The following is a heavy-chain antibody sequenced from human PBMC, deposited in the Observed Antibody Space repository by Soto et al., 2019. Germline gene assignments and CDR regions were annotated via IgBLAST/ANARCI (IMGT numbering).Heavy chain of an antibody. CDR3: ATRYSYVHF. CDR2: INPNSGDT. CDR1: GYAFTGCY. J-gene: IGHJ4*02. Sequence: ASLNVSCKSSGYAFTGCYIHWVRQAPGQGLQWMGWINPNSGDTNYAQNFPGRVTMTRDTSFSTAYLQLSNLRSDDTAVDYCATRYSYVHFWGQGSLVTVSS. D-gene: IGHD5-18*01. V-gene: IGHV1-2*02.